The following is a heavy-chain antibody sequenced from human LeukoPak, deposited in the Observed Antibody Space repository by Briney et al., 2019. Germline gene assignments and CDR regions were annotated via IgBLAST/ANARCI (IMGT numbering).Heavy chain of an antibody. V-gene: IGHV3-53*04. Sequence: GKSLRLSCAASGFTFSSYGMSWVRQAPGKGLEWVSVIYSGGSTYYADSVKGRFTISRHNSKNTLYLQMNSLRAEDTAVYYCARDLVGPSTPTGDYWGQGTLVTVSS. CDR2: IYSGGST. CDR3: ARDLVGPSTPTGDY. J-gene: IGHJ4*02. D-gene: IGHD2-8*02. CDR1: GFTFSSYG.